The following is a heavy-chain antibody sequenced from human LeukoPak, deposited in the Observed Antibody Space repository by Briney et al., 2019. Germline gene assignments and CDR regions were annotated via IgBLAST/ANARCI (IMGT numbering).Heavy chain of an antibody. D-gene: IGHD4-11*01. Sequence: GESLKISCKGSGYIFTSYWIGWVRQMPGKGLEWMGIIYPGDSDTRYSPSFQGQVTISADKSISTAYLQWSSLKASDTAMFYCARMYDYSNFYFDYWGQGTLVTVSS. J-gene: IGHJ4*02. V-gene: IGHV5-51*01. CDR2: IYPGDSDT. CDR1: GYIFTSYW. CDR3: ARMYDYSNFYFDY.